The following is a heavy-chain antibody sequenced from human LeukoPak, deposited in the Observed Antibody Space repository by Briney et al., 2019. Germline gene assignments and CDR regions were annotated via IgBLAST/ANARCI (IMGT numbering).Heavy chain of an antibody. Sequence: SETLSLTCTVSGGSISSYYWSWIRQPPGKGLEWIGYIYYSGSTNYNPSLKSRVTISVDTSKNQFSLKLSSVTAADTAVYYCARRYHGDFWSGHDAFDIWGQGTMVTVSS. V-gene: IGHV4-59*01. CDR1: GGSISSYY. CDR2: IYYSGST. CDR3: ARRYHGDFWSGHDAFDI. J-gene: IGHJ3*02. D-gene: IGHD3-3*01.